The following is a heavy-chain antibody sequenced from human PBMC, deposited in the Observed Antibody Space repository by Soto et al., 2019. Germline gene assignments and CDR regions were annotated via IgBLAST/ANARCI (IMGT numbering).Heavy chain of an antibody. CDR2: IYQSGTT. CDR3: VRTAGTYPTHPFDP. Sequence: PSETLSLTCGVSGGSISSINWWSWVRQAPGKGLEWLGEIYQSGTTNYNPSLKSRVTMSIDKSKNQFFLNVTSVTAADTAVYYCVRTAGTYPTHPFDPCGQGTLVTVSS. V-gene: IGHV4-4*02. CDR1: GGSISSINW. J-gene: IGHJ5*02. D-gene: IGHD3-10*01.